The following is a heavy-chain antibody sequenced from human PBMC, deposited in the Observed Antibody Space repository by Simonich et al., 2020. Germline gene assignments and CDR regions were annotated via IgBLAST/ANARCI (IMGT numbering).Heavy chain of an antibody. Sequence: QVQLQESGPGLVKPSGTLSLTCTVAGGSISSYYWSAIRQPPGKGLEWIGYIYYSGSTNYSPSLKSRGTISVDTSKNQFSLKLSSVSAADTAVYYCARLPDYWGQGTLVTVSS. J-gene: IGHJ4*02. CDR3: ARLPDY. V-gene: IGHV4-59*08. CDR1: GGSISSYY. CDR2: IYYSGST.